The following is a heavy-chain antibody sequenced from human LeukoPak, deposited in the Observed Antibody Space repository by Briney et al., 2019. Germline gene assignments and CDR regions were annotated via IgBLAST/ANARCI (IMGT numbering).Heavy chain of an antibody. V-gene: IGHV4-39*07. CDR3: ARDFLFNWFDP. J-gene: IGHJ5*02. CDR2: INHSGST. Sequence: SETLSLTCTVSGGSISSSSYYWGWIRQPPGKGLEWIGEINHSGSTNYNPSLKSRVTISVDTSKNQFSLKLSSVTAADTAVYYCARDFLFNWFDPWGQGTLVTVSS. CDR1: GGSISSSSYY.